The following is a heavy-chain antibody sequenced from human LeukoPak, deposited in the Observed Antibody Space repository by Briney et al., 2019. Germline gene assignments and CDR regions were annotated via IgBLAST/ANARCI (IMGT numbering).Heavy chain of an antibody. V-gene: IGHV4-39*01. CDR1: GGSISSSSYY. J-gene: IGHJ3*02. CDR3: ARPRPYYDSSGYYADI. Sequence: PSETLSLTCTVSGGSISSSSYYWGWVRQPPGKGLAWIGSIYYSGSTYYNPSLKSRVTISVDTSKNQFSLKLSSVTAADTAVYYCARPRPYYDSSGYYADIWGQGTMVTVSS. CDR2: IYYSGST. D-gene: IGHD3-22*01.